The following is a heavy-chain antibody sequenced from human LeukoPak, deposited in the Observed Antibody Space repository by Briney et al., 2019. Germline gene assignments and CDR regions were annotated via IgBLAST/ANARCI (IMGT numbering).Heavy chain of an antibody. CDR1: GFTFSTSA. D-gene: IGHD6-13*01. CDR2: ISGGGRST. CDR3: VKEAARSPLAAASHWYFDL. V-gene: IGHV3-23*01. J-gene: IGHJ2*01. Sequence: GGSLGLSCAASGFTFSTSAMTWARQAPGKGLEWASGISGGGRSTTYANSVKGRFIISRDNSKNTLYLQMNSLRVEDTAVYFCVKEAARSPLAAASHWYFDLWGRGTMVTVSS.